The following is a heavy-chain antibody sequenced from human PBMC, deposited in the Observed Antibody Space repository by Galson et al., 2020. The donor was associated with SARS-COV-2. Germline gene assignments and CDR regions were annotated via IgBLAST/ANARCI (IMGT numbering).Heavy chain of an antibody. CDR1: GYTFTSYG. CDR3: ARDRPLLGFGELQSHYGMDV. D-gene: IGHD3-10*01. CDR2: ISAYTGTT. V-gene: IGHV1-18*01. Sequence: ASVKVSCTASGYTFTSYGISWVRQAPGHGLEWMGWISAYTGTTNYAQKLQGRVTMTTDTSTSTAYMGLRSLRSDDTAVYYCARDRPLLGFGELQSHYGMDVWGQGTTVTVSS. J-gene: IGHJ6*02.